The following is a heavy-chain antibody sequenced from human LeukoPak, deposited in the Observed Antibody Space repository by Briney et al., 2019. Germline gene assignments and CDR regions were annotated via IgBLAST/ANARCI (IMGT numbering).Heavy chain of an antibody. CDR1: GFTFSSYA. V-gene: IGHV3-23*01. D-gene: IGHD3-22*01. Sequence: GGSLRLSSAASGFTFSSYAMSWVRQAPGKGLEWVSAISGSGSSTYYVDSVKGRFTISRDSSKNTLYLQMNSLRAEDTAVYYCAKHVQDYYDSSGSRSYDYWGQGTLVTVSS. CDR2: ISGSGSST. J-gene: IGHJ4*02. CDR3: AKHVQDYYDSSGSRSYDY.